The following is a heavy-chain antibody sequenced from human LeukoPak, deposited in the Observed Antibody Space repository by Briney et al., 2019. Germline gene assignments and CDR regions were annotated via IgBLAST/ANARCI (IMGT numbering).Heavy chain of an antibody. Sequence: PGGSLRLSCAASGSSGTTNYMSWVRQAPGKGLEWVASIKKDVDEKYYVDSVKGRFTISRDNAKNSLYLHMNSLRVEDTAVYYCARGPPYGSRSDYFDYWGQGTLVTVSS. CDR3: ARGPPYGSRSDYFDY. CDR2: IKKDVDEK. J-gene: IGHJ4*02. D-gene: IGHD3-10*01. V-gene: IGHV3-7*01. CDR1: GSSGTTNY.